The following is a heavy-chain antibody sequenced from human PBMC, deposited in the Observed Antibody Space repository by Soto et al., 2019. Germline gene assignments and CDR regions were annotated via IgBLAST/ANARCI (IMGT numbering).Heavy chain of an antibody. J-gene: IGHJ2*01. CDR3: TRDDRQADYGAKWYFDL. CDR2: ISPYNGDT. Sequence: QVQLVQSGAEVKMPGASVKVSCKASGYTFNTYGISWVRQAPGQGLEWMGWISPYNGDTNSAPKLQDRVTMTTDTSTSTAYMELRSLRPDDTAVYYCTRDDRQADYGAKWYFDLWGRGTLVTVSS. CDR1: GYTFNTYG. D-gene: IGHD4-17*01. V-gene: IGHV1-18*01.